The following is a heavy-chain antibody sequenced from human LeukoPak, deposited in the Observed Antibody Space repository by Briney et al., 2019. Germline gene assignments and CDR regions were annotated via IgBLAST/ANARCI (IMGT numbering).Heavy chain of an antibody. V-gene: IGHV1-69*13. Sequence: SVKVSCKASGGTFSSYAISWVRQAPGQGLEWMGGIIPIFGTASYAQKFQGRVTITADESTSTAYMELSSLRSEDTAVYYCARDTVAVAATAGVYYYYYGMDVWGQGTTVTVSS. CDR3: ARDTVAVAATAGVYYYYYGMDV. D-gene: IGHD6-19*01. J-gene: IGHJ6*02. CDR2: IIPIFGTA. CDR1: GGTFSSYA.